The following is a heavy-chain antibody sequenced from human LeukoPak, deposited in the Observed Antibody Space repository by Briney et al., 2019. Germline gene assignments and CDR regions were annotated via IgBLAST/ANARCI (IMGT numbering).Heavy chain of an antibody. CDR1: GCTLTELS. V-gene: IGHV1-24*01. D-gene: IGHD3-10*01. CDR2: FDPEDGET. J-gene: IGHJ5*02. CDR3: ATERHTYYYGSGQFDP. Sequence: ASVRVSCKVSGCTLTELSMHWVRQAPGKGLEWMGGFDPEDGETIYAQRFQGRVSMTEDTSTDTAYMELSSLRSEDTAVYYCATERHTYYYGSGQFDPWGQGTLVTVSS.